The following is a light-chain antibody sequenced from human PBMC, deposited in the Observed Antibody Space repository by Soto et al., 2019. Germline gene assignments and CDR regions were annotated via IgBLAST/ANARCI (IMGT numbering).Light chain of an antibody. CDR3: QHYADSPHT. Sequence: EIVLTQSPATLSLSPGERATLSCRASQSVSSYLAWYQQKPGQAPRLLIYDASNRATGISDRFSGSGYGTDFTLTISRLEPEDFAVYYCQHYADSPHTFGQGTMLEIK. CDR2: DAS. CDR1: QSVSSY. V-gene: IGKV3-11*01. J-gene: IGKJ2*01.